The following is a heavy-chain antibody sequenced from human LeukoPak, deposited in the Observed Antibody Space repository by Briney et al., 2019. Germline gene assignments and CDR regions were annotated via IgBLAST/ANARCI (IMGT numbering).Heavy chain of an antibody. V-gene: IGHV3-53*01. CDR1: GFIVSANY. J-gene: IGHJ3*02. D-gene: IGHD6-13*01. CDR3: ARDARGAAAADDAFDI. Sequence: GGSLRLSCAASGFIVSANYMNWVRQAPGKGLEWVSVIYSGGSPFYADSVRGRFTISRDNSKNTVYLQMNSLRVEDTAVYYCARDARGAAAADDAFDIWGQGTMVTVSS. CDR2: IYSGGSP.